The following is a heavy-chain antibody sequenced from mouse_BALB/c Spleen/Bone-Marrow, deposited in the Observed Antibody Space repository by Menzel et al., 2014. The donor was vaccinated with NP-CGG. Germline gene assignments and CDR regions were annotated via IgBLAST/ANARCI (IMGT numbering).Heavy chain of an antibody. D-gene: IGHD1-1*01. Sequence: QVQLQQSGAELMKPGASVKISCKATGYTFSNYWIDWVKQRPGHGLEWIGEILPGSGTANYNEKFKGKATFTADTSSNTAYMQLSSRTSEDSALYYCARASVVPYYFDFWGQGTTLTVSS. CDR1: GYTFSNYW. CDR3: ARASVVPYYFDF. V-gene: IGHV1-9*01. CDR2: ILPGSGTA. J-gene: IGHJ2*01.